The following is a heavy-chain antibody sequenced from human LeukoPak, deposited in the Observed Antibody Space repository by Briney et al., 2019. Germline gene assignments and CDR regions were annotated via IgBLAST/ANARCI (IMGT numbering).Heavy chain of an antibody. J-gene: IGHJ4*02. CDR3: APDSYYYDSSSG. D-gene: IGHD3-22*01. V-gene: IGHV1-69*05. CDR2: IIPIFGTA. CDR1: GGTFSSYA. Sequence: GASVKVSCKASGGTFSSYAISWVRQAPGQGLEWMGRIIPIFGTANYAQKFQGRVTITTDESTSTAYMELSSLRSEDTAVYYCAPDSYYYDSSSGWRQEPLVSVSS.